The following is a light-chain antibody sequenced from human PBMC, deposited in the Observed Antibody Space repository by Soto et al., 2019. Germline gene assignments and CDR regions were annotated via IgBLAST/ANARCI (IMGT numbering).Light chain of an antibody. CDR3: QQYGSSPVVT. Sequence: EIVLTQSPGTLSLSPGERATLSCRASQSVSSSYLAWYQQKPGQAPRLLISGASSRATGISDRFSGSGSGTDFTLTISRLEPEDFAAYYCQQYGSSPVVTFGQGTRLEIK. CDR2: GAS. CDR1: QSVSSSY. V-gene: IGKV3-20*01. J-gene: IGKJ5*01.